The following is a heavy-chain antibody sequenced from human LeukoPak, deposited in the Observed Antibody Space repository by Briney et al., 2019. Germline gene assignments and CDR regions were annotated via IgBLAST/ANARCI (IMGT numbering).Heavy chain of an antibody. CDR2: ISGSGGST. CDR3: ARRGDTAMVTIDY. CDR1: GFTFSSYA. V-gene: IGHV3-23*01. J-gene: IGHJ4*02. Sequence: PGGSLRLSCAAPGFTFSSYAMSWVRQAPGKGLEWVSAISGSGGSTYYADSVKGRFTISRDNSKNTLYLQMNSLRAEDTAVYYCARRGDTAMVTIDYWGQGTLVTVSS. D-gene: IGHD5-18*01.